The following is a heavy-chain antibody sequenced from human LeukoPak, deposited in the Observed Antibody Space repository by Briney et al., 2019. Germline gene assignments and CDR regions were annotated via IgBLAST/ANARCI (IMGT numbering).Heavy chain of an antibody. D-gene: IGHD2-2*01. CDR3: ARGQLTWLDP. CDR1: GGSFSGYY. V-gene: IGHV4-34*01. J-gene: IGHJ5*02. CDR2: INHSGST. Sequence: SETLSLTCAVSGGSFSGYYWSWIRQPPGKGLEWIGEINHSGSTNYNPSLKSRVTISVDTSKNQFSLKLSSVTAADTAVYYCARGQLTWLDPWGQGTLVTVSS.